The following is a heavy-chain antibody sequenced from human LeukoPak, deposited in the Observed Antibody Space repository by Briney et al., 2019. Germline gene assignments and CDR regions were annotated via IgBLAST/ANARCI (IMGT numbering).Heavy chain of an antibody. CDR3: AKGGASVTRYVDY. CDR1: GFTFNSYA. J-gene: IGHJ4*02. D-gene: IGHD4-17*01. V-gene: IGHV3-48*01. CDR2: ISSSSSTI. Sequence: GGSLRLSCAASGFTFNSYAMNWVRQAPGKGLEWVSYISSSSSTIYYADSVKGRFTISRDNSQNTLYLQMNSLRPEDTAVYYCAKGGASVTRYVDYWGQGTLVTVSS.